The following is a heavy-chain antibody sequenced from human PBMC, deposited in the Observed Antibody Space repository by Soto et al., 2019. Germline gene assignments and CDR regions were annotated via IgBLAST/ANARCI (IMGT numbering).Heavy chain of an antibody. D-gene: IGHD6-19*01. CDR3: AKDRPPSSGWNGAFDI. CDR2: ISWNSGSI. Sequence: PGGSLRLSCAASGFTFDDHAMHWVRKATGKGLEWVSGISWNSGSIGYADSVKGRFTISRDNAKNSLYLQMNSLRAEDTALYYCAKDRPPSSGWNGAFDIWGQGTMVTVSS. J-gene: IGHJ3*02. V-gene: IGHV3-9*01. CDR1: GFTFDDHA.